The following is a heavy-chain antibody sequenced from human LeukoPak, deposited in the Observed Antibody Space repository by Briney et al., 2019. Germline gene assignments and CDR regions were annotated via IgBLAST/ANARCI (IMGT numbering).Heavy chain of an antibody. V-gene: IGHV4-4*09. J-gene: IGHJ3*02. CDR3: AREGYSSSSGAFDI. Sequence: KSSETLSLSCTVSGGSISSYYWSWIRQPPGKGLEWIGYIYTSGSTNYNPSLKSRVTISVDTSKNQLSLKLSSVTAADTAVYYCAREGYSSSSGAFDIWGQGTMVTVSS. CDR2: IYTSGST. CDR1: GGSISSYY. D-gene: IGHD6-6*01.